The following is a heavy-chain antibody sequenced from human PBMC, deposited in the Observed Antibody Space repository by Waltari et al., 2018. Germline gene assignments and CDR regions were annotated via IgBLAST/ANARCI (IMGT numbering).Heavy chain of an antibody. CDR3: ASWGGNSEGGY. CDR2: IIPILGIA. J-gene: IGHJ4*02. CDR1: GGTFSSYT. D-gene: IGHD2-21*02. V-gene: IGHV1-69*02. Sequence: QVQLVQSGAEVKKPGSSVKVSCKASGGTFSSYTLSWVRQAPGQGLEWMGRIIPILGIANYAQKFQGRVTITADKSTSTAYMELSSLRSEDTAVYYCASWGGNSEGGYWGQGTLVTVSS.